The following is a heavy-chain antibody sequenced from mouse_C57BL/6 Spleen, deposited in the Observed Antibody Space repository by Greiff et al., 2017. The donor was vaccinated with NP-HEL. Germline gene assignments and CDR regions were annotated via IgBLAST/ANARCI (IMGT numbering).Heavy chain of an antibody. CDR1: GFTFSDYG. V-gene: IGHV5-17*01. CDR3: ARDIYYGSLYYYAMDY. D-gene: IGHD1-1*01. CDR2: ISSGSSTI. J-gene: IGHJ4*01. Sequence: EVKVEESGGGLVKPGGSLKLSCAASGFTFSDYGMHWVRQAPEKGLEWVAYISSGSSTIYYADTVKGRFTISRDNAKNTLFLQMTSLRSEDTAMYYCARDIYYGSLYYYAMDYWGQGTSVTVSS.